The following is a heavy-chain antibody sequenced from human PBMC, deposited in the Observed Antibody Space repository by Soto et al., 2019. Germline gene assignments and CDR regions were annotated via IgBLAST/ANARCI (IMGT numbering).Heavy chain of an antibody. J-gene: IGHJ3*01. Sequence: QVQLVESGGDWVKPGGSLRLSCAASGFTFSDHYMSWIRQAPGKGLEWISYMTRSGSSSSYADSVKGRFTISRDNAKNSLFLQMNSLRGDDTAVYYCARELSGNYLAFDLWGQGTMVT. D-gene: IGHD1-26*01. V-gene: IGHV3-11*01. CDR3: ARELSGNYLAFDL. CDR2: MTRSGSSS. CDR1: GFTFSDHY.